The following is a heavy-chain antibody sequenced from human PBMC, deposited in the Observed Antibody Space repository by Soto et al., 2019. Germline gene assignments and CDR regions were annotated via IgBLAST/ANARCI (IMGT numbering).Heavy chain of an antibody. V-gene: IGHV3-53*05. J-gene: IGHJ5*02. CDR3: ARPHGLYYDFWSGPRWFDP. CDR1: GFTVSSNY. D-gene: IGHD3-3*01. CDR2: IYSDGTT. Sequence: GGSLRLSCAASGFTVSSNYMTWVRQAPGKGLEWVSVIYSDGTTYYADSVKGRFTISRDNSKNTLYLQMNSLRAEDTAVYYCARPHGLYYDFWSGPRWFDPWGQGTLVTVSS.